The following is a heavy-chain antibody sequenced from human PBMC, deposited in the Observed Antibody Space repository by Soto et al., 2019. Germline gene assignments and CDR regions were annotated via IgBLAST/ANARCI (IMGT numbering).Heavy chain of an antibody. D-gene: IGHD3-9*01. Sequence: QVQLVQSGAEVKKPGASVKVSCKASGYTFTSYAMRWVRQAPGQRLEWMGWINAGNGNTKYSQKFQGRVTITRDTSASTAYMELSSLRSEDTAVYYCARREYFDWLPHFDYWGQGTLVTVSS. V-gene: IGHV1-3*01. J-gene: IGHJ4*02. CDR2: INAGNGNT. CDR3: ARREYFDWLPHFDY. CDR1: GYTFTSYA.